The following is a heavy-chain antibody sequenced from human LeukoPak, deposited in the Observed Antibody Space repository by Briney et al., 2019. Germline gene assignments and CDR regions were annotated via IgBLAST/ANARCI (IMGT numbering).Heavy chain of an antibody. CDR3: ARQGSGYSSGWYNWFDP. CDR2: VYYTGST. Sequence: SEILSLTCTVSGGSISSYYWSWIRQPPGKGLEWIGYVYYTGSTNYNPSLKSRVTISLHTSENQFSLELSSVTAADTAVYYCARQGSGYSSGWYNWFDPWGQGTLVTVSS. V-gene: IGHV4-59*08. D-gene: IGHD6-19*01. CDR1: GGSISSYY. J-gene: IGHJ5*02.